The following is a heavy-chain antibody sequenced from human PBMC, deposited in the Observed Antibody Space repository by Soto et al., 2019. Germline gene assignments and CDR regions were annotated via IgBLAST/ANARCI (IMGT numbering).Heavy chain of an antibody. Sequence: PGGSLRLSCAASGFTFSDYYMSWIRQAPGKGLEWVSYISSSGSTIYYADSVKGRFTISRDNSKNTLYLQMNSLRAEDTAVYYCAKDLPTAAGNIGAFDIWGQGTMVTVS. V-gene: IGHV3-11*01. D-gene: IGHD6-13*01. CDR2: ISSSGSTI. CDR1: GFTFSDYY. J-gene: IGHJ3*02. CDR3: AKDLPTAAGNIGAFDI.